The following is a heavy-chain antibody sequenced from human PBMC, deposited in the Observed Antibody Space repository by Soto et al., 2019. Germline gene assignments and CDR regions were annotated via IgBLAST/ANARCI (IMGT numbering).Heavy chain of an antibody. J-gene: IGHJ4*02. Sequence: GGSLRLSCAASGFTFSSYAMSWVRQAPGKGLEWVSAISGSGGSTYYADSVKGRFTISRDNSKNTLYLQMNSLRAEDTAVYYCAKDEGIVVVNSALDYWGQGTLVTVSS. V-gene: IGHV3-23*01. CDR3: AKDEGIVVVNSALDY. CDR1: GFTFSSYA. CDR2: ISGSGGST. D-gene: IGHD3-22*01.